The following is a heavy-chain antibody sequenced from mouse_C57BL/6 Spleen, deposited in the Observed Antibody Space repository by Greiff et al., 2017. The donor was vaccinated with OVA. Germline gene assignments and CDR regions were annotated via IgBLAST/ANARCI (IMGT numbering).Heavy chain of an antibody. CDR1: GYSITSGYD. Sequence: EVMLVESGPGMVKPSQSLSLTCTVTGYSITSGYDWHWIRHFPGNKLEWMGYISYSGSTNYNPSLKSRIPITHDTSKNHFFLKLNSVTTEDTATYYCARGGSSSGSYYFDYWGQGTTLTVSS. D-gene: IGHD3-2*02. CDR2: ISYSGST. J-gene: IGHJ2*01. V-gene: IGHV3-1*01. CDR3: ARGGSSSGSYYFDY.